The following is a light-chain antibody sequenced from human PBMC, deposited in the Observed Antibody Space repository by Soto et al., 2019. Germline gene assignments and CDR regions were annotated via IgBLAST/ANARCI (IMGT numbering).Light chain of an antibody. J-gene: IGKJ2*03. V-gene: IGKV3-11*01. CDR2: DAS. Sequence: EIVLTQSPATLSLSPGERATPFCMASQSVSYYLAWYKQKPAQAPRLIRYDASKRVPGLPARFSGSVSGTDFTLTVGSLELEDFALYYCQIRSNWPPYRVGQGTELEFK. CDR3: QIRSNWPPYR. CDR1: QSVSYY.